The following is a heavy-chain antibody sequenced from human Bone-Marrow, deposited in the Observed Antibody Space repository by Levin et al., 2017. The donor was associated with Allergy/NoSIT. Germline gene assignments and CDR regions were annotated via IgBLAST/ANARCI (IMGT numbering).Heavy chain of an antibody. CDR3: ARGGSSSSWFPNYYFDH. J-gene: IGHJ4*02. D-gene: IGHD6-13*01. V-gene: IGHV1-2*06. CDR2: INPKSGGT. Sequence: PGESLKISCQTVGYTFTENFVHWVRRAPGQGLELMGRINPKSGGTFYVQKFQGRVTMTRDTSLTTVYMELSRLTSDDTAVYYCARGGSSSSWFPNYYFDHWGQGSPVTV. CDR1: GYTFTENF.